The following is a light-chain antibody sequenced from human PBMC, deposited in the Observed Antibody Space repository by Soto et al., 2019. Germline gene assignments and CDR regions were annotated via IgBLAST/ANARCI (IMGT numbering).Light chain of an antibody. Sequence: DIQMTQSPSSVSASVGDSLTITCRASQGITSWVAWYQHKPGRAPKLLIYAASRLQSGVPSRFSGSGSWTDFTLTISSLQPEDVGTYYCQQTSSFPLTLGGGTKVEIK. J-gene: IGKJ4*01. CDR3: QQTSSFPLT. CDR2: AAS. V-gene: IGKV1-12*01. CDR1: QGITSW.